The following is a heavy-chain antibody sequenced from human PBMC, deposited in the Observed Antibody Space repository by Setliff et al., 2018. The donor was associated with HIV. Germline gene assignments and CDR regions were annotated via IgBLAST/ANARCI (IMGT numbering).Heavy chain of an antibody. J-gene: IGHJ6*03. CDR2: IYSGGST. D-gene: IGHD2-2*01. Sequence: LRLSCAASGFTVSSNYMNWFRQAPGKGLEWVSIIYSGGSTYYADSVKGRFTISRDNSKNTLYLQMNSLRAEDTAVYYCARVVPAARDYYYYYMDVWGKGTTVTVSS. CDR3: ARVVPAARDYYYYYMDV. V-gene: IGHV3-66*02. CDR1: GFTVSSNY.